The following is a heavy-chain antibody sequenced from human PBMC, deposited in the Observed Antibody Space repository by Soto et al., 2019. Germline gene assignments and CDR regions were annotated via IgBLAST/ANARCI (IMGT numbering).Heavy chain of an antibody. CDR1: DYSISSGYY. D-gene: IGHD3-10*01. CDR2: IYHSGST. J-gene: IGHJ5*02. Sequence: PSETLSLTCAVSDYSISSGYYWGWIRQPPGKGLEWIGSIYHSGSTYYNPSLKSRVTISVDTSKNQLSLRLSSVTAADTAVYYCARESAGSGKNNWFDPWGQGILVTVSS. CDR3: ARESAGSGKNNWFDP. V-gene: IGHV4-38-2*02.